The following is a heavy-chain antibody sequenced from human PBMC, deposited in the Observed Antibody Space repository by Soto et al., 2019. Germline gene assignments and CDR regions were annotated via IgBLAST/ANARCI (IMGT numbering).Heavy chain of an antibody. CDR3: ARDGSSYYDPGNYFDY. Sequence: LSLTCTVSGGSISSYYWSWIRQPPGKGLEWIGYIYYSGSTNYNPSLKSRVTISVDTSKNQFSLKLSSVTAADTAVYYCARDGSSYYDPGNYFDYWGQGTLVTVSS. CDR2: IYYSGST. V-gene: IGHV4-59*01. J-gene: IGHJ4*02. CDR1: GGSISSYY. D-gene: IGHD3-10*01.